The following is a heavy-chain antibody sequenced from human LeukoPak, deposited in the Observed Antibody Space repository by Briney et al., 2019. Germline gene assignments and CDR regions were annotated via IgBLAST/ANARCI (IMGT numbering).Heavy chain of an antibody. D-gene: IGHD3-22*01. J-gene: IGHJ4*02. CDR3: ALLWYYYDSSGAYFDY. Sequence: GASVKVSCKASGYTFTGYYMHWVRQAPGQGLEWMGRINPNSGGTNYAQKFQGRVTMTRDTSISTAYMELSRLRSDGTAVYYCALLWYYYDSSGAYFDYWGQGTLVTVSS. CDR2: INPNSGGT. V-gene: IGHV1-2*06. CDR1: GYTFTGYY.